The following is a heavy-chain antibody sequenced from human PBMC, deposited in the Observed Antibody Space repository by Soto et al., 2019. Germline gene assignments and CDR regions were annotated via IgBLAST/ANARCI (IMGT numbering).Heavy chain of an antibody. CDR1: GVTFDTHA. CDR2: ISATGFSK. Sequence: LRLSCCAXGVTFDTHAMAWGRQAPGRGLEWVASISATGFSKYHADSVKGRITISRDNSNNTVYLHMKTLRAEDTAVYNCAMASDFDFWSGHFVLGRFDSWGQGTEVTVSS. V-gene: IGHV3-23*01. J-gene: IGHJ5*01. D-gene: IGHD3-3*01. CDR3: AMASDFDFWSGHFVLGRFDS.